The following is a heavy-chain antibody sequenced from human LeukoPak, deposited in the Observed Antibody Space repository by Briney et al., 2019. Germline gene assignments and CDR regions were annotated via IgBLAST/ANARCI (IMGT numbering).Heavy chain of an antibody. CDR1: GFTVSNNY. D-gene: IGHD2-15*01. J-gene: IGHJ4*02. CDR3: ASGGTGARKFYSDPFHY. Sequence: GGSLRLSCAASGFTVSNNYMSWVRQAPGGGLEWVSLLYSAGATYYTDSVRGRFTISRDSSKNTMCLQMNSLRAEDTAVYYCASGGTGARKFYSDPFHYWGQGTLVTVSS. CDR2: LYSAGAT. V-gene: IGHV3-53*01.